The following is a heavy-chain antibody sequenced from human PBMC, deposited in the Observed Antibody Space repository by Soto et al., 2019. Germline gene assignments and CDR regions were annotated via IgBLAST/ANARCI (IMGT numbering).Heavy chain of an antibody. Sequence: AAVKVSCKASGYTFTGYYIHWVRQAPGQGLEWMGWINPNSGGTGYPQKFQGRVTMTRDSSITTAYMELSSLRSDDTAVYYCARANSGDDDEFDYWGQGTPVTVSS. CDR3: ARANSGDDDEFDY. CDR2: INPNSGGT. D-gene: IGHD5-12*01. CDR1: GYTFTGYY. V-gene: IGHV1-2*02. J-gene: IGHJ4*02.